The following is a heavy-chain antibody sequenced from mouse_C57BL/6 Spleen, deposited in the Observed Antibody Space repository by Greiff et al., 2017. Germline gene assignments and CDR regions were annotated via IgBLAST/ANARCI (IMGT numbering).Heavy chain of an antibody. CDR3: ARGDYDYDGFRFAY. Sequence: QVQLQQPGAELVKPGASVKLSCKASGYTFTSYWMQWVKQRPGQGLAWIGEIDPSDSYTNYNQKFKGKATLTVDTSSSTAYMQLSSLTSEDSAVYYGARGDYDYDGFRFAYWGQGTLVTVSA. V-gene: IGHV1-50*01. D-gene: IGHD2-4*01. CDR2: IDPSDSYT. J-gene: IGHJ3*01. CDR1: GYTFTSYW.